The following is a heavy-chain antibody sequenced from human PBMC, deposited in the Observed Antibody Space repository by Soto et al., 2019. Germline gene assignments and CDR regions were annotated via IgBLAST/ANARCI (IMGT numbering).Heavy chain of an antibody. CDR2: ISYDGSNK. CDR3: AKGLDDAFDT. Sequence: QVQLVESGGGVVQPGRSLRLSCAASGFTFSSYGMHWVRQAPGKGLEWVAVISYDGSNKYYADSVKGRFTISRDNSKNTLYLQMNSLRAEDTAVYYCAKGLDDAFDTWGQGTMVTVSS. CDR1: GFTFSSYG. V-gene: IGHV3-30*18. D-gene: IGHD6-19*01. J-gene: IGHJ3*02.